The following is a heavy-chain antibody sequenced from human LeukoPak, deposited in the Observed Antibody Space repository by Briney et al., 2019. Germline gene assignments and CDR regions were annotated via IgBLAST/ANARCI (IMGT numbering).Heavy chain of an antibody. Sequence: GGSLRLSCAASGFTFSRTWMSWVRHSPGKGLEWVANINGDGSEEYYVDSVKGRFTLSRANARSSLYLQMNSLRGEDTAVYYCARDPDSDNAWGWFDSWGQGTVVTVSS. CDR2: INGDGSEE. J-gene: IGHJ5*01. CDR3: ARDPDSDNAWGWFDS. V-gene: IGHV3-7*01. D-gene: IGHD3-16*01. CDR1: GFTFSRTW.